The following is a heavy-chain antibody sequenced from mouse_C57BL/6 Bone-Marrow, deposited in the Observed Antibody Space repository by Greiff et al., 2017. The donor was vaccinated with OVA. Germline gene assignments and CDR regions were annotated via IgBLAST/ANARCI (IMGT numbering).Heavy chain of an antibody. CDR3: ARGRLRQYFDV. J-gene: IGHJ1*03. D-gene: IGHD2-4*01. V-gene: IGHV1-63*01. Sequence: QVQLKQSGAELVRPGTSVKMSCKASGYTFTNYWIGWAKQRPGHGLEWIGDIYPGGGYTNYNEKFKGKATLTADKSSSTAYMQFSSLTSEDSAIYYCARGRLRQYFDVWGTGTTVTVSS. CDR1: GYTFTNYW. CDR2: IYPGGGYT.